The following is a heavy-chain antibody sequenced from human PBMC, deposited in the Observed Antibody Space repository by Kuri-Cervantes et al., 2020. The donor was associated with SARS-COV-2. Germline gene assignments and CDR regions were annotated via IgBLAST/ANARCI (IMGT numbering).Heavy chain of an antibody. CDR3: ARGGVATPYYAMDV. J-gene: IGHJ6*02. V-gene: IGHV1-69*10. Sequence: ASVKVSCKASGGTFRNYGFSWVRQAPGQRLEWMGGIIPILGPANYAPRFQGRATITADQSTNIAYVELNSLTSEDTAVYYCARGGVATPYYAMDVWGQGTTVTVSS. D-gene: IGHD2-21*01. CDR2: IIPILGPA. CDR1: GGTFRNYG.